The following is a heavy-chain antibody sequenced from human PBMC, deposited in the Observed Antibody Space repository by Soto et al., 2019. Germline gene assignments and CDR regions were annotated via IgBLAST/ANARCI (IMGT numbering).Heavy chain of an antibody. J-gene: IGHJ4*02. V-gene: IGHV1-18*01. CDR1: GYTFTSYG. Sequence: ASVKVSCKASGYTFTSYGISWVRQAPGQGLEWMGWISAYNGNTNYAQKLQGRVTMTTDTSTSTAYMELRSLRSDDTAVYYCARDRHPNYDFWSGYYYFDYWGQGTLVTVSS. D-gene: IGHD3-3*01. CDR3: ARDRHPNYDFWSGYYYFDY. CDR2: ISAYNGNT.